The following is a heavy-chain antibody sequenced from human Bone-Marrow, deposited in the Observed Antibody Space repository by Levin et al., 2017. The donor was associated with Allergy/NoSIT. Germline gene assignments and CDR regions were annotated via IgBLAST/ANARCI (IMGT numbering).Heavy chain of an antibody. J-gene: IGHJ4*02. CDR3: ARGTYWELWSGSVTFDH. Sequence: SETLSLTCTVSGDSINSYYWSWIRQPAGKGLEWIGHIFSSGSTNYNPSLKSRVTMSLDTSRHQFSLKLRSVTASDTAVYYCARGTYWELWSGSVTFDHWGQGALVTVSS. CDR1: GDSINSYY. V-gene: IGHV4-4*07. D-gene: IGHD3-3*01. CDR2: IFSSGST.